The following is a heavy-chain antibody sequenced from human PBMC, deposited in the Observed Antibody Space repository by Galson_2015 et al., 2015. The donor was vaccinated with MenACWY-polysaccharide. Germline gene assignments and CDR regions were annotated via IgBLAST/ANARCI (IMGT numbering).Heavy chain of an antibody. D-gene: IGHD3-16*01. CDR3: ARRGRAVSNRNWFDP. CDR1: GASITSGGYF. CDR2: ISYDGGT. Sequence: PLSLTCPVSGASITSGGYFWSWLRQHPGKGLEWIASISYDGGTYYNPSLKSRVTISVDTPKNQFSLKLNPVTAADTAVYYCARRGRAVSNRNWFDPWGQGTLVTVSS. J-gene: IGHJ5*02. V-gene: IGHV4-31*03.